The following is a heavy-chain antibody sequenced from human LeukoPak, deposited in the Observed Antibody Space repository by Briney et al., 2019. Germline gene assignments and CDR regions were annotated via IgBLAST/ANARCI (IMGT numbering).Heavy chain of an antibody. CDR3: ARAPSGCGGICASDH. V-gene: IGHV4-4*07. J-gene: IGHJ4*02. CDR1: GGSISNYF. D-gene: IGHD2-15*01. Sequence: SETLSLTCTVSGGSISNYFWSWIRQPAGKGLEWIGRIHDNGDSNHNPSLKSRLTMSLDTSRNQVSLKLTSVTAADTAVYYCARAPSGCGGICASDHWGPGTLVIVSS. CDR2: IHDNGDS.